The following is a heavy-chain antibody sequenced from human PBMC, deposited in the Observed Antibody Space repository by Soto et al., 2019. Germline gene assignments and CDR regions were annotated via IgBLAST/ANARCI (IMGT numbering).Heavy chain of an antibody. D-gene: IGHD2-15*01. CDR2: ISGSGANT. CDR3: AKSCENGPWCAFDI. CDR1: GFTFSNYA. J-gene: IGHJ3*02. Sequence: GGSLRLSCAASGFTFSNYAMSWVCQAPGKGLEWVSAISGSGANTYYADSVKGRFTISRDNSKNTLFLQMNSLRAEDTAVYYCAKSCENGPWCAFDIWGQGTMVTVS. V-gene: IGHV3-23*01.